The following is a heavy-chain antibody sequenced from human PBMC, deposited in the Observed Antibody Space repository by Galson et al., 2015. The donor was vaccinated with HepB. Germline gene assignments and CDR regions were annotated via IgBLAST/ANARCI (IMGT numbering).Heavy chain of an antibody. CDR3: TRRSDYGDYVDY. D-gene: IGHD4-17*01. Sequence: SLRLSCAASGFVFSASAMHWVRQASGKGLEWVGRTRSKAYGFATEYAASVKGRFTISRHDSRYTAYLQMNSLNTEDTAVYYCTRRSDYGDYVDYWGQGTLVTVSS. J-gene: IGHJ4*02. CDR1: GFVFSASA. V-gene: IGHV3-73*01. CDR2: TRSKAYGFAT.